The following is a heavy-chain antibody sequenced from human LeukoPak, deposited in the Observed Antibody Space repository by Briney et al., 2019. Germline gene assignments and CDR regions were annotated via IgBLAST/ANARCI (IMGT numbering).Heavy chain of an antibody. CDR1: GGTFSSYA. CDR2: IIPIFGTA. J-gene: IGHJ3*02. CDR3: ARPRSRVTIAFDI. Sequence: ASVKVSCNASGGTFSSYAISWVRQAPGQGLEWMGGIIPIFGTANYAQKFQGRVTITTDESTSTAYMELSSLRSEDTAVYYCARPRSRVTIAFDIWGQGTMVTVSS. V-gene: IGHV1-69*05. D-gene: IGHD4-17*01.